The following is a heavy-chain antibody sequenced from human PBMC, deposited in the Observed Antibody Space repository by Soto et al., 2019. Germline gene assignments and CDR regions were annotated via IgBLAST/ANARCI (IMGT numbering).Heavy chain of an antibody. CDR1: GFTFSSYW. CDR2: IKQDGSEK. J-gene: IGHJ6*02. Sequence: EVQLVESGGGLVQPGGSLRLSCAASGFTFSSYWMSWVRQAPGKGLEWVANIKQDGSEKYYVDSVKGRFTISRDNAKNSLYLQMNSLRAEDTAVYYCARLPNRGRGYYYGMDVWGQGTKVTVS. CDR3: ARLPNRGRGYYYGMDV. V-gene: IGHV3-7*03. D-gene: IGHD1-26*01.